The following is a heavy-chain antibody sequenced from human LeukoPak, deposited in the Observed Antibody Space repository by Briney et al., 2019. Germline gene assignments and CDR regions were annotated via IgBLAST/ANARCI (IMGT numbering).Heavy chain of an antibody. CDR1: GGTFSSYT. J-gene: IGHJ3*02. V-gene: IGHV1-69*02. CDR3: ATSRGSGSYFDAFDI. D-gene: IGHD3-10*01. Sequence: SVKVSCKGSGGTFSSYTISWVRQAPGQGLEWMGRIIPILGIANYAQKFQGRVTITADKSTSTAYMELSSLRSEDTAVYYCATSRGSGSYFDAFDIWGQGTMVTVSS. CDR2: IIPILGIA.